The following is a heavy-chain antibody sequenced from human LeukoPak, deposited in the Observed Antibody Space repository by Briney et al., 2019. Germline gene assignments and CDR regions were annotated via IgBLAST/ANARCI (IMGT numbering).Heavy chain of an antibody. J-gene: IGHJ4*02. CDR2: IYHSGSI. V-gene: IGHV4-38-2*01. CDR3: AGQHDTNGYYFY. D-gene: IGHD3-22*01. Sequence: TSETLSLTCAVTGNSFSSGYYWGWIRQPPGKGLEWIGSIYHSGSIYYNPSLKSRVTISVDTSKNRFSLKLSSVTAADTAVYYCAGQHDTNGYYFYWGQGTLVTVSS. CDR1: GNSFSSGYY.